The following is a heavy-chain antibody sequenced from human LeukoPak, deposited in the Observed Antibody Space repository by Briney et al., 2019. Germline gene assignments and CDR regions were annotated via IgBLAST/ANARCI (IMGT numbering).Heavy chain of an antibody. V-gene: IGHV3-23*01. J-gene: IGHJ4*02. CDR1: GFTFSNHP. CDR2: VSSSGGST. D-gene: IGHD3-10*01. Sequence: PGGSLRLSCAASGFTFSNHPMTWVRQAPGQGLEWVSTVSSSGGSTYYADSVKGRFTISRDNSKNTLFLQMNSLRSEDTAVYYCAKDYGSGSYYFDYWGQGTLVTVSS. CDR3: AKDYGSGSYYFDY.